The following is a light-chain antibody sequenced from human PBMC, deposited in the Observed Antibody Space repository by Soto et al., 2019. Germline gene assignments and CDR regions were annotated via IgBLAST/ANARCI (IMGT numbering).Light chain of an antibody. CDR1: QSLVYSDGIAY. J-gene: IGKJ1*01. Sequence: DVVMTQSPLSLPVTLGQPASISCRSSQSLVYSDGIAYLNWFHQRPGQSPRRLIYRASNRDSGDXDXFSGSGSCPDFTLKISRVEAEDVGVYYCMQGTHWPPTFGPGTKVEIK. V-gene: IGKV2-30*01. CDR3: MQGTHWPPT. CDR2: RAS.